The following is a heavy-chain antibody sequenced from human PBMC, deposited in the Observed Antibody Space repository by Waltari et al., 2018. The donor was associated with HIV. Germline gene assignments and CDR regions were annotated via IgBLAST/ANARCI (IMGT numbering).Heavy chain of an antibody. V-gene: IGHV2-5*01. Sequence: QITLKESGPTLVKPTQTLTLTCTFSGFSLSTRGVGVGWIRQPPGKALEWLALIYWNDDKRYSPSLKSRLTITKDTSKNQVVLTMTNMDPVDTATYYCARAPTIFGVAGDWGQGTLVTVSS. CDR1: GFSLSTRGVG. J-gene: IGHJ4*02. D-gene: IGHD3-3*01. CDR2: IYWNDDK. CDR3: ARAPTIFGVAGD.